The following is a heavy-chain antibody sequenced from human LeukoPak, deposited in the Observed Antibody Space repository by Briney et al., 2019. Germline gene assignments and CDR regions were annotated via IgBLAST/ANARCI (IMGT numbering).Heavy chain of an antibody. V-gene: IGHV4-59*12. CDR2: VYYSGST. J-gene: IGHJ4*02. D-gene: IGHD6-13*01. CDR1: GGSISSYY. Sequence: SETLSLTCTVSGGSISSYYWSWIRQPPGKGLEWIGYVYYSGSTNYNPSLKSRVTISVDTSKNQFSLKLSSVTAADTAVYYCAREGGSWYGSPRGYFDYWGQGTLVTVSS. CDR3: AREGGSWYGSPRGYFDY.